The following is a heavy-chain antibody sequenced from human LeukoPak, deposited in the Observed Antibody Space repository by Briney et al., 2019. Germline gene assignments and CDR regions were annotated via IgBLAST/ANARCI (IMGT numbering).Heavy chain of an antibody. D-gene: IGHD2-8*01. CDR1: GVSFSDNY. Sequence: SETLSLTCSVYGVSFSDNYWSWIRQPPGKGLEWIWEINHSGSTNYNPSLKSRVTISLDTSKNQFSLKLSSVTAADTAVYYCATENGFNDYWGQGTLVTVSS. V-gene: IGHV4-34*01. J-gene: IGHJ4*02. CDR2: INHSGST. CDR3: ATENGFNDY.